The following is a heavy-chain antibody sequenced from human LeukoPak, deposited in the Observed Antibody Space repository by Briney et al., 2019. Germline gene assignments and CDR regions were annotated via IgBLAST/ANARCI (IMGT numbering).Heavy chain of an antibody. CDR2: IYPGDSDT. CDR1: GYNFTSYW. CDR3: ARRGSGYSSGWYIDS. D-gene: IGHD6-19*01. Sequence: GESLKISCKGSGYNFTSYWIGWVRQMPGKGLEWMGIIYPGDSDTRYSPPFQGQVTISADKSISTAYLQWSSLKASDTAMYYCARRGSGYSSGWYIDSWGRGTLVTVSS. V-gene: IGHV5-51*01. J-gene: IGHJ4*02.